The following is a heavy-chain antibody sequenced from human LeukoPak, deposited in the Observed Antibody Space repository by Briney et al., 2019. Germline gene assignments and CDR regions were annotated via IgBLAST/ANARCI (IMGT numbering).Heavy chain of an antibody. CDR1: GYTFTSYG. CDR3: ARDGNSGGWYGDY. Sequence: ASVKVSCKASGYTFTSYGISWVRQAPGQGPEWMGWISAYNGNTNYAQKLQGRVTMTRDTSSSTAYMELGSLRSEDTAVYYCARDGNSGGWYGDYWGQGTLVTVSS. V-gene: IGHV1-18*01. D-gene: IGHD6-19*01. CDR2: ISAYNGNT. J-gene: IGHJ4*02.